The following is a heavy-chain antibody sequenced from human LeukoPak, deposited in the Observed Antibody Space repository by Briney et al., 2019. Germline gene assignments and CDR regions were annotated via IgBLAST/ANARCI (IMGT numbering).Heavy chain of an antibody. J-gene: IGHJ4*02. D-gene: IGHD3-22*01. CDR2: TYYSGST. CDR1: GGSISSYY. Sequence: SETLSLTCTVSGGSISSYYWSWIRQPPGKGLEWIGYTYYSGSTNYNPSLKSRVTISVDTSKNQFSLKLSSVTAADTAVYYCARGRRYYYDSTWDYWGQGTLVTVSS. CDR3: ARGRRYYYDSTWDY. V-gene: IGHV4-59*01.